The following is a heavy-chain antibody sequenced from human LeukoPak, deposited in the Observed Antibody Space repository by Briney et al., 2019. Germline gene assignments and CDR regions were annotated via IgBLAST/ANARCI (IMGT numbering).Heavy chain of an antibody. CDR3: ARVYRQLGAFDY. D-gene: IGHD6-6*01. V-gene: IGHV4-61*02. J-gene: IGHJ4*02. CDR2: IYTSGSN. CDR1: GASISSGSYY. Sequence: PSQTLSLTSTVAGASISSGSYYWSWIRQPAGKGLDWIGRIYTSGSNNYNTSLKSRVTISVDTSKNQFSLKLRYVTAADTAVYYCARVYRQLGAFDYWGQGTLVTVSS.